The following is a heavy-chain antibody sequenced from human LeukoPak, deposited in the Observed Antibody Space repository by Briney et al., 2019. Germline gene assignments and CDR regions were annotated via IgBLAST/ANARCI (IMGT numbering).Heavy chain of an antibody. CDR1: GYSFTSYW. J-gene: IGHJ4*02. D-gene: IGHD2-8*02. CDR3: ARHHGRALWWGY. Sequence: GESLKISCKGSGYSFTSYWISWARQMPGKGLEWMGRIDPSDSYTNYSPSFQGHVTISADKSISTAYLQWSSLKASDTAMYYCARHHGRALWWGYWGQGTLVTVSS. CDR2: IDPSDSYT. V-gene: IGHV5-10-1*01.